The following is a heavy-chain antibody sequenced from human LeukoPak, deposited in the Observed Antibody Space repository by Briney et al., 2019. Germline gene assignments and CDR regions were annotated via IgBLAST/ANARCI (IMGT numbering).Heavy chain of an antibody. D-gene: IGHD3-22*01. CDR2: ISYDGSNE. Sequence: PGGSLRLSCAASGFTFSIYGMHWVRQAPGKGLESVSVISYDGSNEYYTDSVKGRFTISRDNSKDTLYLQMNGLRAEDTAVYYCARCSYYYDSSGYWFDYWGQGTLVTVSS. J-gene: IGHJ4*02. CDR1: GFTFSIYG. V-gene: IGHV3-33*05. CDR3: ARCSYYYDSSGYWFDY.